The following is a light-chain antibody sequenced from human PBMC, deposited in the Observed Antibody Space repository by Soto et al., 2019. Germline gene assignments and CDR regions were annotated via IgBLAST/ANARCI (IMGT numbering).Light chain of an antibody. V-gene: IGLV1-40*01. CDR3: QSYDTSLSGWV. Sequence: QSVLTQPPSVSGAPGQRVTISCTRSSSNIGAGYDVHWYQQLPGTAPKLLIYGNSNRPSGVPDRFSGSQSGTSASLAITGLQAEDEADYYCQSYDTSLSGWVFGGGTKLTVL. CDR1: SSNIGAGYD. CDR2: GNS. J-gene: IGLJ3*02.